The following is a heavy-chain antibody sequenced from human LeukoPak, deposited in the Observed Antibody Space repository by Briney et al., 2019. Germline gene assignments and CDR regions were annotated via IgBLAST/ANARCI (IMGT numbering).Heavy chain of an antibody. CDR3: ARLNTAMVNLYFDY. D-gene: IGHD5-18*01. Sequence: GGSLRLSCAASGFTFSSYEMTWVRQAPGKGREWVSGINWNGGSTGYADSVKGRFTLSRDNAKNSLYLQMNSLRAEDTALYYCARLNTAMVNLYFDYWGQGTLVTVPS. J-gene: IGHJ4*02. V-gene: IGHV3-20*04. CDR2: INWNGGST. CDR1: GFTFSSYE.